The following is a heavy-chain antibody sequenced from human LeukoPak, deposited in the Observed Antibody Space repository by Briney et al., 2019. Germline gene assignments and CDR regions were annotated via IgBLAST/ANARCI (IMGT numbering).Heavy chain of an antibody. Sequence: QPGGSLRLSCAASGFTVSSNYMNWVRQAPGKGLEWVSMIYPNGNTFYTDSVKGRFTISRDNRRKSLYLQMNSLRIEDTAFYFCAKDRGSNERETVIHYWGQGTLVTVSS. J-gene: IGHJ4*02. D-gene: IGHD3-22*01. CDR2: IYPNGNT. CDR1: GFTVSSNY. V-gene: IGHV3-53*05. CDR3: AKDRGSNERETVIHY.